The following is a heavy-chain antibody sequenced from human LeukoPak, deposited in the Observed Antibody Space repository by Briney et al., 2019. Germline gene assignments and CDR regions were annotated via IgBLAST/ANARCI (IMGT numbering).Heavy chain of an antibody. CDR1: GGSISTGGYY. CDR2: IYYSGST. V-gene: IGHV4-31*03. Sequence: SETLSLTCTVSGGSISTGGYYWSWIRQHPGRGREGIAYIYYSGSTYYNPSLKSRVTISVDTSKNQFSLKLSSVTAADTAVYYCARFHTSGYYRHFDFWGQGTLVTVSS. J-gene: IGHJ4*02. CDR3: ARFHTSGYYRHFDF. D-gene: IGHD3-22*01.